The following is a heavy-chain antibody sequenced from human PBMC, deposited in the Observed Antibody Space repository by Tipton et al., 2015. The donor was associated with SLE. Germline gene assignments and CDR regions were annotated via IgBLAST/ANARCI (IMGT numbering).Heavy chain of an antibody. J-gene: IGHJ5*01. V-gene: IGHV4-39*07. CDR2: IYYSGST. D-gene: IGHD2-2*02. CDR3: AREGCSSTSCYTGGWFDS. CDR1: GGSISSSSYY. Sequence: TLSLTCTVSGGSISSSSYYRGWIRQPPGKGLEWIGSIYYSGSTYYNASLKSRVTTSVDTSKNQFSLKLSSVTAADTAVYYCAREGCSSTSCYTGGWFDSWGQGTLVTVSS.